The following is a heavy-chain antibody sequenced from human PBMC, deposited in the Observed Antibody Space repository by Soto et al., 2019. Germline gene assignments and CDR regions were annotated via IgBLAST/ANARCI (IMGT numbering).Heavy chain of an antibody. CDR3: ASDLGYCSSTSCYTAENWFDP. V-gene: IGHV1-69*01. CDR2: IIPLFGTA. CDR1: GGTFSSYA. J-gene: IGHJ5*02. D-gene: IGHD2-2*02. Sequence: QVQLVQSGAEVKKPGSSVKVSCKASGGTFSSYAISWVRQAPGQGLEWMGGIIPLFGTANYAQKFQGRVTITGEETTRTAYKEQSSLRSEDKAVYYCASDLGYCSSTSCYTAENWFDPWGQGTLVTVSS.